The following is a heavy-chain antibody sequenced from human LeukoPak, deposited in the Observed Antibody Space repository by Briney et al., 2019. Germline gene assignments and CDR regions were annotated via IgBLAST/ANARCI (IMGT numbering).Heavy chain of an antibody. J-gene: IGHJ4*02. Sequence: GGSLRLSCAASGFTFSSYWMSWVRQAPGKGLGWVANINKDGGEKYYVDSVKGRFTISRDNAKNSLYLQMNSLRADDTAVYYCVKDSPPRYSGSPPAYWGQGTLVTVSS. CDR1: GFTFSSYW. CDR3: VKDSPPRYSGSPPAY. D-gene: IGHD1-26*01. V-gene: IGHV3-7*03. CDR2: INKDGGEK.